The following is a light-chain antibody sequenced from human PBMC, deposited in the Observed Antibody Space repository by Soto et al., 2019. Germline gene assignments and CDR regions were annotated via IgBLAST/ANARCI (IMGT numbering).Light chain of an antibody. V-gene: IGKV3-11*01. CDR2: DAS. CDR1: QSVGTS. Sequence: EIVLTQSPATLSLSPGERATLSCRASQSVGTSLAWYQQKPGQAPRLLIYDASTRATGIPARFSGSGSGTDFTLTISSLDPEDFAVYYCQQRSNWPGITFGQGTRLDIK. CDR3: QQRSNWPGIT. J-gene: IGKJ5*01.